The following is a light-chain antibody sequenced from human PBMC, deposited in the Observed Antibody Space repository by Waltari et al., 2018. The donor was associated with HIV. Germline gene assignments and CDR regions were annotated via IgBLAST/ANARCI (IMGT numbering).Light chain of an antibody. Sequence: QSALTQPASVSGSPGQSITISCTGTSSDVGCYNYVSWYQQHPGKAPKLMIYEVTNRPSGVSNRFSGSQSGNTASLTISGLQAEDEADYYCNSYTISSTLGVFGGGTKLTVL. V-gene: IGLV2-14*01. J-gene: IGLJ3*02. CDR2: EVT. CDR3: NSYTISSTLGV. CDR1: SSDVGCYNY.